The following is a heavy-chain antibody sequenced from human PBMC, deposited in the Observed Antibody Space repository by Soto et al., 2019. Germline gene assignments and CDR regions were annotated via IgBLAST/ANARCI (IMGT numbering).Heavy chain of an antibody. CDR2: TYYRSKWYN. Sequence: SQTLSLTCAISGDSVSSNSAAWNLIRQSPSRGLEWLGRTYYRSKWYNDYAISVKSRITINPDTSKNQFSLQLNSVTPDDTAVYYCVRGAAAAGTRAFDIWGQGTMVTVSS. J-gene: IGHJ3*02. CDR1: GDSVSSNSAA. CDR3: VRGAAAAGTRAFDI. D-gene: IGHD6-13*01. V-gene: IGHV6-1*01.